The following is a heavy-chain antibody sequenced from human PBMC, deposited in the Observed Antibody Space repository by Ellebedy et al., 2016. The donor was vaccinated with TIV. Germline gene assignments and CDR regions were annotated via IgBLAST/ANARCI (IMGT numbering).Heavy chain of an antibody. Sequence: GGSLRLSCAASGFSFRSYWMSWVRQPPGKGLEWVANINQDGSDKYYVDSVKGRFTISRESAKNSLYLQMNSLRVDDAAMYYCATDGSYGDYLSPTHAFVIWGQGTMVTVSS. D-gene: IGHD1-26*01. CDR1: GFSFRSYW. J-gene: IGHJ3*02. CDR2: INQDGSDK. CDR3: ATDGSYGDYLSPTHAFVI. V-gene: IGHV3-7*01.